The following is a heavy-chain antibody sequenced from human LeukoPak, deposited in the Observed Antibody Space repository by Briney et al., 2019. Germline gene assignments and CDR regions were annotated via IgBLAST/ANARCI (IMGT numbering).Heavy chain of an antibody. D-gene: IGHD1-26*01. Sequence: GGSLRLSCAASGFTFSSYAMSWVRQTPGKGLEWVSAISGSGGSTYYADSVKGRFTISRDNSKNTLYLQMNSLRAEDTAVYYCAREGAPYYYYYYMDVWGKGTTVTVSS. CDR2: ISGSGGST. CDR3: AREGAPYYYYYYMDV. J-gene: IGHJ6*03. V-gene: IGHV3-23*01. CDR1: GFTFSSYA.